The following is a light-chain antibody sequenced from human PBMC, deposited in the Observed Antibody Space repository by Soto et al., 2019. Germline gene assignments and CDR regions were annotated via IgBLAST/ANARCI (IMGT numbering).Light chain of an antibody. V-gene: IGKV1-27*01. Sequence: DIQMTQSPSSLSASVGDRVTITCRASQGISNYLAWYQQKPGKVPQLLIYSASVLQSGVPSRFSGSGSETYFTLTISSLQPEDVATYYCQKYNRALWTFGQGTKVEIK. J-gene: IGKJ1*01. CDR2: SAS. CDR3: QKYNRALWT. CDR1: QGISNY.